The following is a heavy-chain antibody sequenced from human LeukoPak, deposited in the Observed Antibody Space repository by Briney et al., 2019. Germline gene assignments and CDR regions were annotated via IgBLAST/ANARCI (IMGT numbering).Heavy chain of an antibody. CDR1: GFTLTWHA. CDR2: IHHNGEMT. J-gene: IGHJ4*02. Sequence: GGSLRLSCAASGFTLTWHAMHWVRQAPGKALEYVSFIHHNGEMTSYAESVRGRFTVSRDNSKNTLFLELSSLRTDDTAVYYCVRDMSGKYSFDYWGQGTLVIVST. D-gene: IGHD1-26*01. V-gene: IGHV3-64D*06. CDR3: VRDMSGKYSFDY.